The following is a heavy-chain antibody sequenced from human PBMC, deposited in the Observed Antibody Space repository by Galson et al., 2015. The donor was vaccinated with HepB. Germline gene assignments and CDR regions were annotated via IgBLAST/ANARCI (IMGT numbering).Heavy chain of an antibody. CDR3: AKGASRIEAAVEFDY. Sequence: SLRLSCAASGFTFDDYAMHWVRQAPGKGLEWVSLISWDGGSTYYADSVKGRFTISRDNSKNSLYLQMNSLRAEDTALYYCAKGASRIEAAVEFDYWGQGTLVTVSS. D-gene: IGHD1-26*01. V-gene: IGHV3-43D*03. CDR1: GFTFDDYA. CDR2: ISWDGGST. J-gene: IGHJ4*02.